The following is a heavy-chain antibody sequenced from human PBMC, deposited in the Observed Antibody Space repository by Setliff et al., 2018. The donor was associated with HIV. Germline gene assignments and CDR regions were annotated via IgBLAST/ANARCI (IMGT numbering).Heavy chain of an antibody. Sequence: SQTLSLTCAVYGGSFSGYYWSWIRQPPGKGLEWIGEINHSGSTSYNPSLKIRVSISVDTSKNQFSLRLSSVTAADSAVYYCARLYYAISTAYVDGFDSWGQGTLVTVSS. CDR2: INHSGST. CDR1: GGSFSGYY. V-gene: IGHV4-34*01. J-gene: IGHJ4*02. CDR3: ARLYYAISTAYVDGFDS. D-gene: IGHD3-9*01.